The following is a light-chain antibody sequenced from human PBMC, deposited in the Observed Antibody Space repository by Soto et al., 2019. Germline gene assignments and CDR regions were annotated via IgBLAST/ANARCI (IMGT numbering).Light chain of an antibody. V-gene: IGKV3-20*01. J-gene: IGKJ5*01. CDR3: QQYKSWPPIT. Sequence: EIVLTQSPGTLSLSPGERATLSCRASQSVSSSYLAWYQQKPGQAPWLLLYGASSRATGIPDRFSGSGSCTEFTLTISSLKSEDYAVYYCQQYKSWPPITFGQGTRLEIK. CDR2: GAS. CDR1: QSVSSSY.